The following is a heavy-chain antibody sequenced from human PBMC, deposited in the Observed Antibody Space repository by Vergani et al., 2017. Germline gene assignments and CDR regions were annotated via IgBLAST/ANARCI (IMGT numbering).Heavy chain of an antibody. CDR3: ARDQPHRLYGMDV. V-gene: IGHV4-61*02. CDR1: GGSISSGSYY. Sequence: QVQLQESGPGLVKPSQTLSLTCTVSGGSISSGSYYWSWIRQPAGKGLEWIGRIYTSGSTNYNPSLKSRVTISVDTSTNQFSLKLSSVTAADTAVYYCARDQPHRLYGMDVWGQGTTVTVSS. CDR2: IYTSGST. J-gene: IGHJ6*02. D-gene: IGHD6-25*01.